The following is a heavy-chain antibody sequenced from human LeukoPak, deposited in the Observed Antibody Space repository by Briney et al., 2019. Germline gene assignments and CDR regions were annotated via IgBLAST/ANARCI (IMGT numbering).Heavy chain of an antibody. V-gene: IGHV1-46*01. D-gene: IGHD3-22*01. CDR1: GYTFTSYY. J-gene: IGHJ4*02. CDR3: ARVWNYYDSSGHYSPYFDY. Sequence: ASVKVSCKASGYTFTSYYMHWVRQAPGQGLEWMGIINPSGGSTSYAQKFQGRVTMTRDTSTSTVYMELSSLRSEDTAVYYCARVWNYYDSSGHYSPYFDYWGQGTLVTVSS. CDR2: INPSGGST.